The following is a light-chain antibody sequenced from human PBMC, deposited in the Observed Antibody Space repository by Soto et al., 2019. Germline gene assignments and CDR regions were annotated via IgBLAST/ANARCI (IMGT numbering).Light chain of an antibody. CDR3: SSYAGSNNPV. CDR1: SSDVGGYSY. CDR2: EVT. V-gene: IGLV2-8*01. Sequence: QSALTQPPSASGSPGQSVTISCTGTSSDVGGYSYVSWYQQHPGKAPKLMIYEVTKRPSGVPDRFSGSKSGNTASLTVSGLQAEDEADYYCSSYAGSNNPVFGGGTKLTVL. J-gene: IGLJ2*01.